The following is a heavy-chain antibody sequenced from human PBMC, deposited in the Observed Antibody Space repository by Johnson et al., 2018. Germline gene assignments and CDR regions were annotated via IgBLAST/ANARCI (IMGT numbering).Heavy chain of an antibody. J-gene: IGHJ6*04. CDR3: VSSLVVLPSTTRTV. Sequence: QVQLVQSGAEVKKPGSSVKVSCKASGGTFSSYTISWVRQAPGQGLEWMGRIIPILGIANYAQKFQGRVTITAEKSTSTAYMELSSLRSEDTAVDYCVSSLVVLPSTTRTVWGKGTTVTVSS. D-gene: IGHD2-2*01. V-gene: IGHV1-69*02. CDR1: GGTFSSYT. CDR2: IIPILGIA.